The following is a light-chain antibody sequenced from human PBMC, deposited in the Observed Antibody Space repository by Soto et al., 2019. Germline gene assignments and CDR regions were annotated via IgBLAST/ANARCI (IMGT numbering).Light chain of an antibody. CDR2: EVS. J-gene: IGKJ2*02. Sequence: DVVMTQSPLSLSVTLGQPASISCRSDQSLVFSDGNTYLHWFQQRPGQSPRRLIYEVSKRDSGVPDRFSGSGSGTDFTLKISRVEAEDVGVYYRMQRTLSCTFGQGTKLQIK. CDR3: MQRTLSCT. V-gene: IGKV2-30*01. CDR1: QSLVFSDGNTY.